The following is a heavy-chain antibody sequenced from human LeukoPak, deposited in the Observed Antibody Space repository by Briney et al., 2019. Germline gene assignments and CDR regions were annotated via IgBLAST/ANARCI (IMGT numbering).Heavy chain of an antibody. CDR1: GGSTSSYY. CDR3: ARLKCISTTCPSRYVMDV. CDR2: IYYSGST. V-gene: IGHV4-59*01. J-gene: IGHJ6*02. Sequence: SETLSLTCSVSGGSTSSYYWSWIRQPPGNGLEYIGYIYYSGSTNYNPTLKSRVTISVDTSKDQFSLNLTSVTAADTAVYYCARLKCISTTCPSRYVMDVWGQGTTVTVSS. D-gene: IGHD2-2*01.